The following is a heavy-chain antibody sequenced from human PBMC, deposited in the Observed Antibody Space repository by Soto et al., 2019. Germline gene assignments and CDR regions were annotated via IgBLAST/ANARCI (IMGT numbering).Heavy chain of an antibody. V-gene: IGHV3-66*01. Sequence: GGSLRLSCAASGFTVSSNYMSWVRQAPGKGLEWVSGIYSGGSTYDADSVKGRFTISRDNSKNTLYLQMNSLRAEDTAVYYCARDPTLGSSYGSYSYFGMDVWGQGTTVTVSS. CDR1: GFTVSSNY. CDR2: IYSGGST. J-gene: IGHJ6*02. CDR3: ARDPTLGSSYGSYSYFGMDV. D-gene: IGHD5-18*01.